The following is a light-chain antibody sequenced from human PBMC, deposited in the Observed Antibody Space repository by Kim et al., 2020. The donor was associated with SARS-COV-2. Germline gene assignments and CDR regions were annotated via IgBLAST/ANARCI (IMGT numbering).Light chain of an antibody. CDR1: QDIANS. Sequence: DITMTQSPSSLSASVGDGVTTSCRASQDIANSLAWYQQKPGGVPKLFIYSASTLQSGVPPRFRASGAGTDFTLTITSRQTEDGAAYYCQKYDTRQWTFGQGTKVDIK. CDR2: SAS. CDR3: QKYDTRQWT. V-gene: IGKV1-27*01. J-gene: IGKJ1*01.